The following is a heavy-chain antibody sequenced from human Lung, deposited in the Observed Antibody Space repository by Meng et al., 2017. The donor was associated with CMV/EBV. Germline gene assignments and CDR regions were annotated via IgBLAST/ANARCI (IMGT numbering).Heavy chain of an antibody. CDR3: ARSLKGTGDSEGY. D-gene: IGHD4-17*01. Sequence: QVQLVQSGAEVKKPXXSXKVXCKASGYTFTDYYIHWVRQAPGQGLEWMGMINAGGGSTTYAQKFQGRVTMSRDTSTSTVYMELSSLRSEDTSMFYCARSLKGTGDSEGYWGQGTLVTVSS. CDR1: GYTFTDYY. V-gene: IGHV1-46*01. CDR2: INAGGGST. J-gene: IGHJ4*02.